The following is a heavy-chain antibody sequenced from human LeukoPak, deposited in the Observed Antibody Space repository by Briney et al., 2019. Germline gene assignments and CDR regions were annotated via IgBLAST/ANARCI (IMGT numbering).Heavy chain of an antibody. D-gene: IGHD2-2*01. V-gene: IGHV4-4*02. Sequence: SGTLSLTCAVSGGSGGSISSSNFWTWVRQPPGKGLEWIGEIYHSGRTNYNPSLKSRLTISVDESKNQFSLKLNSMTAADTAVYYCARAGQGYCSSAGCFLSLDYWGQGTPVTVSS. CDR3: ARAGQGYCSSAGCFLSLDY. CDR1: GGSGGSISSSNF. CDR2: IYHSGRT. J-gene: IGHJ4*02.